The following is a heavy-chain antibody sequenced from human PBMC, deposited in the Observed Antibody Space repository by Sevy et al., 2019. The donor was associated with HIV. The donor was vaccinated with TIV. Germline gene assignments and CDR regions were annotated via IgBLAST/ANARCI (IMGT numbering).Heavy chain of an antibody. V-gene: IGHV3-15*01. J-gene: IGHJ4*02. D-gene: IGHD3-3*01. CDR1: GFTFSNAW. CDR3: TTKTGPYYDFWSGYYNDY. Sequence: GGSLRLSCAASGFTFSNAWMSWVRQAPGKGLEWVGRIKSKSDGGTTDYAAPVKGRFTISREDSKNTLYLQMNSLKTEDTAVYYCTTKTGPYYDFWSGYYNDYWGQGTLVTVSS. CDR2: IKSKSDGGTT.